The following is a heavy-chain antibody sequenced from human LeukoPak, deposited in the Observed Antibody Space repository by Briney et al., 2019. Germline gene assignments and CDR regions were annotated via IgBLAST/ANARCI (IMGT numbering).Heavy chain of an antibody. Sequence: GASVKVSCKAFGYTFTNYGISWVRQAPGQGLEWMGWISGYNGNTNYAQKLQGRVAMTTDTSTTTAYMELSSLRSDDTAIYYCARVRGAGYMDVWGNGTTVIISS. CDR1: GYTFTNYG. CDR2: ISGYNGNT. V-gene: IGHV1-18*01. CDR3: ARVRGAGYMDV. J-gene: IGHJ6*03. D-gene: IGHD3-16*01.